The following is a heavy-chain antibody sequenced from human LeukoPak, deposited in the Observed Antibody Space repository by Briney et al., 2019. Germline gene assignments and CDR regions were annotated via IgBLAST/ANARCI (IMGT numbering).Heavy chain of an antibody. CDR3: ASIIRYYYDSSGFPSG. J-gene: IGHJ4*02. CDR1: GFTFSSYS. CDR2: ISSSSSHI. V-gene: IGHV3-21*01. D-gene: IGHD3-22*01. Sequence: GGSLRLSCAASGFTFSSYSMNWVRQAPGKGLEWVSSISSSSSHIYYADSVKGRFTISRDNAKNSLYLQMNSLRAEDTAVYYCASIIRYYYDSSGFPSGWGQGTLVTVSS.